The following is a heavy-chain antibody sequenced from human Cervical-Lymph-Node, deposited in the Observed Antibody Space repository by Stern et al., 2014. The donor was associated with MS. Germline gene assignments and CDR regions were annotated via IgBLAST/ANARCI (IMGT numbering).Heavy chain of an antibody. CDR1: GYTFNRYA. Sequence: QVQLVQSGSEMKKPGASVKVSCKASGYTFNRYAINWVRQAPGQGLEWMGWINTNSGNPTYGRGFAGLFVVSLDTSVSTTYLQITSLKAEDTAVYYCARPITGADHAFDYWGQGTLFTVSS. V-gene: IGHV7-4-1*02. CDR2: INTNSGNP. J-gene: IGHJ4*02. D-gene: IGHD6-13*01. CDR3: ARPITGADHAFDY.